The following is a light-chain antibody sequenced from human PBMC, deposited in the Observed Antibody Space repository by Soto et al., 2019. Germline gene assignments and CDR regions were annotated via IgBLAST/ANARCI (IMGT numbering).Light chain of an antibody. CDR2: AAS. J-gene: IGKJ1*01. V-gene: IGKV3-15*01. CDR3: HQYHNWPRT. CDR1: QSVSSN. Sequence: IVMTQSTATLSVSPGQRATLSCRASQSVSSNLAWYQQKPGQVPRLLIYAASTRATGIPARFSGSGSETEFTLTISSLQSEDFAVYYCHQYHNWPRTFGQGTKVDI.